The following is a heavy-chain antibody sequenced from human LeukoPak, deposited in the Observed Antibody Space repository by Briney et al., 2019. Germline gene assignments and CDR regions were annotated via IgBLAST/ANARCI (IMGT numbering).Heavy chain of an antibody. D-gene: IGHD3-16*01. CDR3: ARDLWGAMDY. Sequence: PGRSLRLSCAASGFTFSNYGMHWVRQAPGKGLEWVAVVSYDGSNQYYADSVKGRFTISRDNSKNTLYLQMNSLRAEDTAVYYCARDLWGAMDYWGQGTLVTVSS. J-gene: IGHJ4*02. CDR1: GFTFSNYG. V-gene: IGHV3-30*03. CDR2: VSYDGSNQ.